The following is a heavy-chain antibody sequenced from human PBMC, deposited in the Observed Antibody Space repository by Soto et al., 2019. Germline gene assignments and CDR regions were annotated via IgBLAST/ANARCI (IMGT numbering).Heavy chain of an antibody. CDR2: IYYTGNT. J-gene: IGHJ5*02. CDR3: ARHLWRVGGTNWFDL. D-gene: IGHD3-10*01. CDR1: DGSISNSNNH. Sequence: SETMSHTWFLFDGSISNSNNHWGWIRQHPGKGLEWIGSIYYTGNTHYNASLKSRVTISVDTSKNQLSLHLSSVTATDTAVYYFARHLWRVGGTNWFDLLGQGILVTVSS. V-gene: IGHV4-39*01.